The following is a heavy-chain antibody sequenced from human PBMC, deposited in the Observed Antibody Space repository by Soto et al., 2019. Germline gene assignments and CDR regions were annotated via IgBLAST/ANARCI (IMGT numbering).Heavy chain of an antibody. J-gene: IGHJ4*02. CDR3: ARGLPIVGATFDY. CDR2: IYYSGST. Sequence: QVQLQESGPGLVKPSQTLSLTCTVSGGSISSGGYYWSWIRQHPGKGLEWIGYIYYSGSTYYNPSLKSRVTISVDTSKNQFSLKLSSVTVADTAVSYCARGLPIVGATFDYWGQGTLVTVSS. CDR1: GGSISSGGYY. D-gene: IGHD1-26*01. V-gene: IGHV4-31*03.